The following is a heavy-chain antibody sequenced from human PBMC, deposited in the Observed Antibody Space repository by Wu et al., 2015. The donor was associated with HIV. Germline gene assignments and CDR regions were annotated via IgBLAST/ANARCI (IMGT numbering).Heavy chain of an antibody. V-gene: IGHV1-18*04. J-gene: IGHJ4*02. CDR3: ARVYSGYDLHANDY. Sequence: QVQLVQSGTEVKKPGASVKVSCKASGYDFAGYYIHWVRLVPGQGLQWMGWISAYNGNTNYAQKLQGRVTMTTDTSTSTAYMELRSLRSDDTAVYYCARVYSGYDLHANDYWGQGTLVTVSS. CDR2: ISAYNGNT. D-gene: IGHD5-12*01. CDR1: GYDFAGYY.